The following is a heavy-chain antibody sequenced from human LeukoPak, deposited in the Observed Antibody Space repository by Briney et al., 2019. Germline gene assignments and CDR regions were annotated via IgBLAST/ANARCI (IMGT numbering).Heavy chain of an antibody. CDR3: ARMIDGGLASFDI. D-gene: IGHD2-15*01. CDR1: GFPFSSYW. J-gene: IGHJ3*02. CDR2: IDSDGSST. V-gene: IGHV3-74*03. Sequence: GSLRLSFAGSGFPFSSYWMHWVRPAPGKGLVWVSRIDSDGSSTAYADSVKGRFTLSRDNAENTVYLQMGSLRAEDTAVYFCARMIDGGLASFDIWGQGTMVTVPS.